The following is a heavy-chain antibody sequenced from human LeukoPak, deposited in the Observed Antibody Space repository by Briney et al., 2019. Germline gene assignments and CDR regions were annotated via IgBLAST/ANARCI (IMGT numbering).Heavy chain of an antibody. CDR1: GFTFSTYA. CDR2: VSGTGVTT. J-gene: IGHJ4*02. Sequence: GGSLRLSCAASGFTFSTYAMSWVRQAPGKGLAWVSTVSGTGVTTHYADSVKGRFTISRDNSRDTLYLQMSSLGAEDTAVYYCAKRASGSGTSLYYFDYWGQGTLVTVSS. V-gene: IGHV3-23*01. D-gene: IGHD3-10*01. CDR3: AKRASGSGTSLYYFDY.